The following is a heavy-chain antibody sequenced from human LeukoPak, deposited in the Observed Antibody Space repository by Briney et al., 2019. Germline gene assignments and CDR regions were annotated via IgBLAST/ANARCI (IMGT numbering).Heavy chain of an antibody. D-gene: IGHD1-26*01. V-gene: IGHV3-33*01. Sequence: PGRSLRLSCAASGFTFSSYGMHWVRQAPGKGLEWVAVIWYDGSNKYYADSVKGRFTISRDNSKNTLYLQMNSLRAEDTAVYYCAGAVGATNYWGQGTLVTVPS. CDR3: AGAVGATNY. J-gene: IGHJ4*02. CDR2: IWYDGSNK. CDR1: GFTFSSYG.